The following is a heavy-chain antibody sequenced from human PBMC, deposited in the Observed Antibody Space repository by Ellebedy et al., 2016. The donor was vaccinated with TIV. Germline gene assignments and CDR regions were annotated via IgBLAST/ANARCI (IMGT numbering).Heavy chain of an antibody. D-gene: IGHD2-2*01. CDR3: ARKRCSSTSCSPMDV. CDR1: GYTFTGYY. V-gene: IGHV1-2*02. CDR2: INPNSGGT. J-gene: IGHJ6*03. Sequence: ASVKVSXXASGYTFTGYYMHWVRQAPGQGLEWMGWINPNSGGTNYAQKFQGRVTMTRDTSISTAYMELSRLRSDDTAVYYCARKRCSSTSCSPMDVWGKGTTVTVSS.